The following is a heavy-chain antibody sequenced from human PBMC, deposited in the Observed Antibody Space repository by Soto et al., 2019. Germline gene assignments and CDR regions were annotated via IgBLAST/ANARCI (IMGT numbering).Heavy chain of an antibody. CDR3: ARKTTVTTSFDY. CDR1: GGSISSGGYY. V-gene: IGHV4-31*03. CDR2: IYYSGST. J-gene: IGHJ4*02. Sequence: PSETLSLTCTVSGGSISSGGYYWSWIRQHPGKGLEWIGYIYYSGSTYYNPSLKSRVTISVDTSKNQFSLKLSSVTAADTAVYYCARKTTVTTSFDYWGQGTPVTVSS. D-gene: IGHD4-17*01.